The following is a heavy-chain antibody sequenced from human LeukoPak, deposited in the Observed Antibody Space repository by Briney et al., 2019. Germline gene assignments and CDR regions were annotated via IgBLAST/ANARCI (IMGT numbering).Heavy chain of an antibody. CDR3: ATNANPRDYDFWSGYFPSQNNWFDP. CDR2: IYYSGST. CDR1: GGSISSSSYY. J-gene: IGHJ5*02. Sequence: SETLSLTCTVSGGSISSSSYYWGWIRQPPGKGLEWIGSIYYSGSTYYNPSLKSRVTISVDTSKNQFSLKLSSVTAADTAVYYCATNANPRDYDFWSGYFPSQNNWFDPWGQGTLVTVSS. D-gene: IGHD3-3*01. V-gene: IGHV4-39*01.